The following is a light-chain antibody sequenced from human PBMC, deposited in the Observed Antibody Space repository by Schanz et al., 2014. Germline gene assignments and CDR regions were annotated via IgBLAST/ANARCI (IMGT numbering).Light chain of an antibody. CDR2: TNN. J-gene: IGLJ1*01. CDR1: SSNIGSNY. Sequence: QSVLTQPPSASGTPGQRVTISCSGSSSNIGSNYVYWYQQLPGTAPKLLMYTNNQRPSGVPDRFSGSKSGTSASLAITGLQTEDEADYYCQSYDISLSVLYVFGTGTQLTVL. CDR3: QSYDISLSVLYV. V-gene: IGLV1-47*01.